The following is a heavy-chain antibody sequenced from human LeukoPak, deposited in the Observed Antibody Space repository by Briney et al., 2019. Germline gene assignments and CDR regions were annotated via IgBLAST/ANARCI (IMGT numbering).Heavy chain of an antibody. Sequence: GGSLRLSCAASGFTFSNYWMSWVRQAPGRGLEWVANIKEDGSMTQYAASVRGRFTISKDYAKSAVFLQMSGLKAEDSAVYYCAREERAGYYIYWGQGTLVTVSS. CDR3: AREERAGYYIY. CDR1: GFTFSNYW. CDR2: IKEDGSMT. J-gene: IGHJ4*02. D-gene: IGHD5-18*01. V-gene: IGHV3-7*01.